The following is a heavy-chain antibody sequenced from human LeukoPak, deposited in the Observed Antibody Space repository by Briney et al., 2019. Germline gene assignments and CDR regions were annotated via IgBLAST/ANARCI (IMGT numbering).Heavy chain of an antibody. CDR3: ARLYSSGLDY. CDR1: AGSFSSSSHH. V-gene: IGHV4-39*01. Sequence: PSETLSLTCTVSAGSFSSSSHHWGWIRQPPGKGLEWIGSIYYSGSTYYNPSLKSRVTISVDTSKNQFSLKLSSVTAADTAVYYCARLYSSGLDYWGQGTLVTVSS. J-gene: IGHJ4*02. D-gene: IGHD6-19*01. CDR2: IYYSGST.